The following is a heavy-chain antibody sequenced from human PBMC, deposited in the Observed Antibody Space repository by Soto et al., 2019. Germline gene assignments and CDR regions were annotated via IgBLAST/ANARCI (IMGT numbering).Heavy chain of an antibody. J-gene: IGHJ4*02. D-gene: IGHD5-18*01. V-gene: IGHV1-69*01. CDR3: ATGGVSGHSYGLDF. Sequence: QVQLVQSGAEVKKPGSSVKVSCKASGGTFLTYAINWVRQAPGQGLERMGGIIPIFGSPNNAQKFQACITISADESTSTAYIALTSLTCEDTAVYYCATGGVSGHSYGLDFWGPGTLVTVSP. CDR1: GGTFLTYA. CDR2: IIPIFGSP.